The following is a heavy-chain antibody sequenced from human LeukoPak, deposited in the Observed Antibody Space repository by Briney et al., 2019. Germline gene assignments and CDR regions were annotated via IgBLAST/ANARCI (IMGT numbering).Heavy chain of an antibody. Sequence: ASVKVSCKASGYTFTGYYMHWVRQAPGQGLEWMGWINPNSGGTNYAQKFQGRVTMTRDTSISTAYMELSRLRSDGTAVYYCARDTTVVLYYFDYWGQGTLVTVSS. CDR3: ARDTTVVLYYFDY. D-gene: IGHD4-23*01. CDR1: GYTFTGYY. V-gene: IGHV1-2*02. CDR2: INPNSGGT. J-gene: IGHJ4*02.